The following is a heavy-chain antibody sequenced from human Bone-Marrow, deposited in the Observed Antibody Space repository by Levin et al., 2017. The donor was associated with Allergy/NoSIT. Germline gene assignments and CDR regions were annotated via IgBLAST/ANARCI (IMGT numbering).Heavy chain of an antibody. V-gene: IGHV3-23*01. D-gene: IGHD1-26*01. J-gene: IGHJ6*02. Sequence: GGSLRLSCTASGFTFNKYGLMWVRQAPGKGLEWVASIGGRGIDSNYADSVMGRFTITRDTHMIFLHINSLRVEDTAIYSCAKEPMWERYNFDMDVWGQGTAVIVSS. CDR3: AKEPMWERYNFDMDV. CDR1: GFTFNKYG. CDR2: IGGRGIDS.